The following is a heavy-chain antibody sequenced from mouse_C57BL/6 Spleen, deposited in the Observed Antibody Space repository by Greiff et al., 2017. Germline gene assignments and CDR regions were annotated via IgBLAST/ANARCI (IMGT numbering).Heavy chain of an antibody. Sequence: EVHLVESGGGLVKPGGSLKLSCAASGFTFSDYGMHWVRQAPEKGLEWVAYISSGSSTIYYADTVKGRFTISRDNAKNTLFLQMTSLRSEDTAMYYCATNYGPFYFDYWGQGTTLTVSS. V-gene: IGHV5-17*01. CDR2: ISSGSSTI. J-gene: IGHJ2*01. D-gene: IGHD1-1*01. CDR3: ATNYGPFYFDY. CDR1: GFTFSDYG.